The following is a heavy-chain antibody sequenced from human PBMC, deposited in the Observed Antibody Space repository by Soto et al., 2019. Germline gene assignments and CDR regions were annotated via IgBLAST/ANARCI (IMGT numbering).Heavy chain of an antibody. CDR1: GFTFSSYW. D-gene: IGHD6-19*01. J-gene: IGHJ3*02. CDR3: ARVRGGQWLEPGAFDI. Sequence: GGSLRLSCAASGFTFSSYWMSWVRQAPGKGLEWVANIKQDGSEKYYVDSVKGRFTISRDNAKNSLYLQMNSLRAEDTAVYYCARVRGGQWLEPGAFDIWGQGTMVTVSS. V-gene: IGHV3-7*01. CDR2: IKQDGSEK.